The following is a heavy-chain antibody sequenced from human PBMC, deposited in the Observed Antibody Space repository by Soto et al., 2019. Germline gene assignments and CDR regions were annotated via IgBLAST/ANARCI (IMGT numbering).Heavy chain of an antibody. D-gene: IGHD3-16*01. Sequence: GSGPTLVNPTQTLTLTCTFSGFSLSTSGMRVSWIRQPPGKALEWLARIDWDDDKFYSTSLKTRLTISKDTSKNQVVLIMTNMDPVDTATYYCARMGDYLHFDYWGQGTLVTVSS. J-gene: IGHJ4*02. CDR2: IDWDDDK. CDR3: ARMGDYLHFDY. V-gene: IGHV2-70*04. CDR1: GFSLSTSGMR.